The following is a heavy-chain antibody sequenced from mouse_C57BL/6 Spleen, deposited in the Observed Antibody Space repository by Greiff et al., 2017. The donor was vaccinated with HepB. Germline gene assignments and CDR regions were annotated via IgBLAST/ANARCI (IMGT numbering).Heavy chain of an antibody. V-gene: IGHV1-64*01. CDR2: IHPNSGST. Sequence: QVQLQQPGAELVKPGASVKLSCKASGYTFTSYWMHWVKQRPGQGLEWIGMIHPNSGSTNYNEKFKSKATLTVDKSSSTAYMQLSSLTSEDSAVYYCARYDYYWYFDVWGTGTTVTVSS. CDR1: GYTFTSYW. D-gene: IGHD2-4*01. J-gene: IGHJ1*03. CDR3: ARYDYYWYFDV.